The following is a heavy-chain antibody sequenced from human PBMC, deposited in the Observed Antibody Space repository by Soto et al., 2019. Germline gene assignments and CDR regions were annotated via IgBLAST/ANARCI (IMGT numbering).Heavy chain of an antibody. V-gene: IGHV1-69*04. CDR2: IIPILGIA. Sequence: SVKVSCKASGGTFSSYTISWVRQAPGQGLEWMGRIIPILGIANYAQKFQGRVTITADKSTSTAYMELSSLRSEDTAVYYCAREHPGNYDVYYSYMDVWGKGTTVTVSS. CDR1: GGTFSSYT. D-gene: IGHD4-4*01. J-gene: IGHJ6*03. CDR3: AREHPGNYDVYYSYMDV.